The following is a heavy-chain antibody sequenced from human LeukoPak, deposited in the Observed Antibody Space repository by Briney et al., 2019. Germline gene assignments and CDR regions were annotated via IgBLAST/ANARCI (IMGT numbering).Heavy chain of an antibody. CDR3: ARDTSITIFGVAYNWFDP. V-gene: IGHV3-30*19. CDR2: ISYDGSNK. Sequence: PGGSLRLSCTASGFIFSTHGMHWVRQAPGKGLEWVAVISYDGSNKYYADSVKGRFTISRDNSKNTLYLQMNSLRAEDTAVYYCARDTSITIFGVAYNWFDPWGQGTLVTVSS. CDR1: GFIFSTHG. D-gene: IGHD3-3*01. J-gene: IGHJ5*02.